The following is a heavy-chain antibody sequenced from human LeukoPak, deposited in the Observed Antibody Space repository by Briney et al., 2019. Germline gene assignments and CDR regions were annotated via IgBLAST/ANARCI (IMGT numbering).Heavy chain of an antibody. CDR2: INHGGST. Sequence: LSETLSLTCAVYGGSLSAYYWTWIRQPPGKGLEWIGEINHGGSTNYNPSLKSRVTISIDTSKNQFSLKLSSVTAADTAVYYCARYLDYGGNSRVFQHWGQGTLVTVSS. CDR1: GGSLSAYY. J-gene: IGHJ1*01. D-gene: IGHD4-23*01. CDR3: ARYLDYGGNSRVFQH. V-gene: IGHV4-34*01.